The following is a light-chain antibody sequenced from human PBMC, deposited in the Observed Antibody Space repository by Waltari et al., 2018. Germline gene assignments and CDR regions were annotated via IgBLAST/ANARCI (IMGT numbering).Light chain of an antibody. V-gene: IGLV1-36*01. CDR3: AAWDDSLNGWV. CDR1: LSNIGYHG. Sequence: QSALTQPPSVSAALRQRVPMSCSGSLSNIGYHGVNWYHLLPGKPPKLLIYYDNVLSSGVSDRFSASKSGTSASLAISGLQSDDEAEYYCAAWDDSLNGWVFGGGTKLTVL. CDR2: YDN. J-gene: IGLJ3*02.